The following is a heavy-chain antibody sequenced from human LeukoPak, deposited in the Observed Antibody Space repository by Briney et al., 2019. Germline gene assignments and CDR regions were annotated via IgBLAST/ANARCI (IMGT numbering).Heavy chain of an antibody. CDR3: AGAYSSGGSLGCFDP. Sequence: PSETLSLTCTVSGGSISSYYWSWIRQPPGKGLEWIGYIYYSGSTNYNPSLKSRVTISVDTSKNQFSLKLSSVTAADPAVYYFAGAYSSGGSLGCFDPGGQGTLVTVSS. CDR1: GGSISSYY. J-gene: IGHJ5*02. CDR2: IYYSGST. D-gene: IGHD6-19*01. V-gene: IGHV4-59*01.